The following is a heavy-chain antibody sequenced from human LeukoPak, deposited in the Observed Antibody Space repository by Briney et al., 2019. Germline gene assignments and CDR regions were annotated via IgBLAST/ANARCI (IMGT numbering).Heavy chain of an antibody. Sequence: PGGSLRLSCAASGFTFSSYEMNWVRQAPGKGLEWVSYISSSGSTIYYADSVKGRFTISRDNAKNPLYLQMNSLRAEDTAVYYCARDFGSYYGSAFDILGQGTMVTVSS. CDR3: ARDFGSYYGSAFDI. J-gene: IGHJ3*02. CDR1: GFTFSSYE. D-gene: IGHD1-26*01. CDR2: ISSSGSTI. V-gene: IGHV3-48*03.